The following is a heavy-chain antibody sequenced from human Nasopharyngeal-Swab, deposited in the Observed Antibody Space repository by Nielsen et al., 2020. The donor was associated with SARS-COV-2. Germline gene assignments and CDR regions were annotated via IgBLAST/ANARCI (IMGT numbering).Heavy chain of an antibody. CDR2: INHSGST. D-gene: IGHD7-27*01. V-gene: IGHV4-34*01. J-gene: IGHJ4*02. CDR1: GGSFSGYY. Sequence: SETLSLTCAVYGGSFSGYYWSWIRQPPRKGLEWIGEINHSGSTNYNPSLKSRVTISVDTSKNQFSLKLSSVTAADTAVYYCARGGIPTGDLPTGYYFDYWGQGTLVTVSS. CDR3: ARGGIPTGDLPTGYYFDY.